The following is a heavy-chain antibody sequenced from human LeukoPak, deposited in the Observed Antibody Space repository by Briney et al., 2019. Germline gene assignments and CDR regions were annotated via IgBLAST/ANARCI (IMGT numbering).Heavy chain of an antibody. D-gene: IGHD5-12*01. V-gene: IGHV3-48*03. J-gene: IGHJ4*02. CDR3: ARSQGFSGYGSYFDY. Sequence: GGSLRLSCAASGFTFSSYEMNWVRQAPGKGLEWVSYISSSGSTIYYADSVRGRFTISGDNAKNSLYLQMNSLRAEDTAVYYCARSQGFSGYGSYFDYWGQGTLVTVSA. CDR2: ISSSGSTI. CDR1: GFTFSSYE.